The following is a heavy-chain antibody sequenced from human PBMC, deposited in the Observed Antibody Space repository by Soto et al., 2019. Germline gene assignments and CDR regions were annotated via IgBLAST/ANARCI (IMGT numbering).Heavy chain of an antibody. D-gene: IGHD3-3*01. Sequence: NPSETLSLTCTVSGGSISSSSYYWGWIRQPPGKGLEWIGSIYYSGSTYYNPSLKSRVTISVDTSKNQFSLKLSSVTAADTAVYYCATVRFLEWLLSDPWGQGTLVTASS. V-gene: IGHV4-39*01. J-gene: IGHJ5*02. CDR1: GGSISSSSYY. CDR2: IYYSGST. CDR3: ATVRFLEWLLSDP.